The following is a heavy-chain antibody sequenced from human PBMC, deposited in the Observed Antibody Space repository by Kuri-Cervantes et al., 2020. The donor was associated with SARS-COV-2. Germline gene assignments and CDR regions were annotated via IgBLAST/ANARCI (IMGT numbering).Heavy chain of an antibody. CDR1: GFTFSSYS. V-gene: IGHV3-21*04. Sequence: GESLKISCAASGFTFSSYSMNWVRQAPGKGLEWVSSISSSSSYIYYADSVKGRFTISRDNAKNSLYLQMNSLKASDTAMYYCARGYCSGGSCYSEDYFDYWGQGTLVTVSS. J-gene: IGHJ4*02. D-gene: IGHD2-15*01. CDR2: ISSSSSYI. CDR3: ARGYCSGGSCYSEDYFDY.